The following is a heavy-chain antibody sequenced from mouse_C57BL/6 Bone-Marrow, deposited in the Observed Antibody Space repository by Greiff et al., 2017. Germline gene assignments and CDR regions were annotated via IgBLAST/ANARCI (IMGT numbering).Heavy chain of an antibody. D-gene: IGHD1-1*01. CDR3: AKYYGSGGY. J-gene: IGHJ2*01. V-gene: IGHV1-50*01. Sequence: QVQLQQPGAELVKPGASVKLSCKASGYTFTSYWMQWVKQRPGQGLEWIGEIDPSDSYTNYNQKFKGKATLTVDTSSSTAYMQLSSLTSEDSAVYYCAKYYGSGGYWGQGTTLTVSS. CDR1: GYTFTSYW. CDR2: IDPSDSYT.